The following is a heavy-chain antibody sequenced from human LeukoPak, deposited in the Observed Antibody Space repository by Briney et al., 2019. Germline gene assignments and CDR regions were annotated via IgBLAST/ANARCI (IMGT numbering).Heavy chain of an antibody. CDR2: IKDDGRQK. V-gene: IGHV3-7*01. CDR3: ARDASRGFDT. CDR1: GFTFSRYW. J-gene: IGHJ4*02. Sequence: GGSLRLSCAPSGFTFSRYWMIWVRQPPGKGLEWVASIKDDGRQKCYLDSVKGRFSVSRDNAKNSVYLQMDSLRAEDTALYYCARDASRGFDTWGQGTLVTVSS. D-gene: IGHD5-24*01.